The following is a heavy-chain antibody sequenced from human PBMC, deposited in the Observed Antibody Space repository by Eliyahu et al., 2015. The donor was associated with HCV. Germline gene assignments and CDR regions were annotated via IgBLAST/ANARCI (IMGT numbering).Heavy chain of an antibody. Sequence: EVQLLESGGGLVQPGESLRLSCAASGFTFSNSAMSWVRQAPGKGLEWGSGVNGVGISKVYVASVRGRFTVSRDNSKDTLYLQMNNLKVEDSAIYFCAKDRGSGSGTYSWGVFDFWGQGILVSVSS. CDR1: GFTFSNSA. D-gene: IGHD3-10*01. J-gene: IGHJ4*02. V-gene: IGHV3-23*01. CDR2: VNGVGISK. CDR3: AKDRGSGSGTYSWGVFDF.